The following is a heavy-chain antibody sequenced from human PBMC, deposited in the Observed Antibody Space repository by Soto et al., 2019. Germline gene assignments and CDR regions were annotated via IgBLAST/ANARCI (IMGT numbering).Heavy chain of an antibody. CDR2: INPNSGGT. CDR1: GYTFTGYY. CDR3: ARSGGDSSVIGRY. Sequence: ASVKVSCKASGYTFTGYYMHWVRQAPGQGLEWMGWINPNSGGTNYAQKFQGRVTMTRDTSISTAYMELSRLRSDDTAVYYCARSGGDSSVIGRYWGQGTLVTVSS. D-gene: IGHD3-22*01. V-gene: IGHV1-2*02. J-gene: IGHJ4*02.